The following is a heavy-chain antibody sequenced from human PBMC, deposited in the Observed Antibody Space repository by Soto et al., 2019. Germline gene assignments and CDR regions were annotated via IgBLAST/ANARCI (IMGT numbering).Heavy chain of an antibody. CDR1: GFTFSSYW. Sequence: EVQLVESGGGLVQPGGSLRLSCAASGFTFSSYWMNWVRQLPGKGLVWVSRINSDGSVTSNADSVKGRFTISRDNAKNTLYLQMNSLRAEDTAVYYCAAVVGAPSTYYGMDVWGQGTTVTASS. CDR3: AAVVGAPSTYYGMDV. CDR2: INSDGSVT. V-gene: IGHV3-74*01. D-gene: IGHD2-15*01. J-gene: IGHJ6*02.